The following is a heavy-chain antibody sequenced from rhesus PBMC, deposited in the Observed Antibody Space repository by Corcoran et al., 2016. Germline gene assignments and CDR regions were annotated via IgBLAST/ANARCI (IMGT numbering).Heavy chain of an antibody. CDR1: GGSISSGYD. CDR3: ATLAGPFDY. Sequence: QVQLQESGPGVVKPSETLSLTCAVSGGSISSGYDWSWIRQPPGKGLEWIRYIYGSSGSTNYNPSLKNRVTISKDASKNQFSLKLSSVTAADTAVYYCATLAGPFDYWGQGVLVTVSS. J-gene: IGHJ4*01. CDR2: IYGSSGST. D-gene: IGHD6-13*01. V-gene: IGHV4-76*01.